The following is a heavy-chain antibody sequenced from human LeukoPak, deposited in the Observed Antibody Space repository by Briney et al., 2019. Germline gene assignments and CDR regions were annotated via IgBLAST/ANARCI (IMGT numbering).Heavy chain of an antibody. CDR2: IHIGGTT. V-gene: IGHV4-61*02. D-gene: IGHD3-3*01. CDR1: GGSINSGNYY. Sequence: SETLSLTCTVSGGSINSGNYYWSWMRQPAGKGLEWIGRIHIGGTTTYKSSLQSRVTISIDTSKNQFSLRLNSVTAADTAIYYCVGLRFLQWTPTRIFDSWGREPWSPSPQ. J-gene: IGHJ4*02. CDR3: VGLRFLQWTPTRIFDS.